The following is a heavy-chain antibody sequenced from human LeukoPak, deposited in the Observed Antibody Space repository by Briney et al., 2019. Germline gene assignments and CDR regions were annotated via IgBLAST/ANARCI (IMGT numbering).Heavy chain of an antibody. CDR2: INAGNGNT. Sequence: ASVKVSCKASGYTFTSYAMHWVRQAPGQRLEWMGWINAGNGNTKYSQKFQGRVTITRDTSASTAYMELSSLRSEDTAVYYCASMVRGVNDFDHWGQGTLVTVSS. V-gene: IGHV1-3*01. CDR3: ASMVRGVNDFDH. J-gene: IGHJ4*02. CDR1: GYTFTSYA. D-gene: IGHD3-10*01.